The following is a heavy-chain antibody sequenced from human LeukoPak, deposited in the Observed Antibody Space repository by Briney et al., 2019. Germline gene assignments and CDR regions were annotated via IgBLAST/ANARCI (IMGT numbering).Heavy chain of an antibody. V-gene: IGHV4-34*01. D-gene: IGHD5-18*01. CDR1: GGSFSGYY. CDR3: ARGLGYSYGHDDY. CDR2: INHSGST. J-gene: IGHJ4*02. Sequence: SETLSLTCAVYGGSFSGYYWSWIRQPPGKGLEWIGEINHSGSTNYNPSLKSRVTISVDTSKNQSSLKLSSVTAADTAVYYCARGLGYSYGHDDYWGQGTLVTVSS.